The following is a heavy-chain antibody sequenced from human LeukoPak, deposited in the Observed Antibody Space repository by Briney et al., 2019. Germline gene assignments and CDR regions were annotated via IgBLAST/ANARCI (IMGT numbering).Heavy chain of an antibody. V-gene: IGHV4-4*07. J-gene: IGHJ6*03. CDR1: GASMSSHA. D-gene: IGHD3-9*01. Sequence: SETLSLTCSVSGASMSSHAWSWIRQPAGKGLERIGHIYTSGATNYNPSPKSRVRMSVDTSKNQFSLKLSSVTAADTAVYYCARVAGTLTGYLSARGDYYNYYMDVWGIGITVTVSS. CDR2: IYTSGAT. CDR3: ARVAGTLTGYLSARGDYYNYYMDV.